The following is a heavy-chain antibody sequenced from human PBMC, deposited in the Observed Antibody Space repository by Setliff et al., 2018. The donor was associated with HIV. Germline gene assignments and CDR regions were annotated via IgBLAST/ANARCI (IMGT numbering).Heavy chain of an antibody. Sequence: SETLSLTCTVSGGSISTYYWGWIRQPPGKGLEWIGTVYYSGSTYYNPSLKSRVTISVDTSKNQFSLKLSSVTAADTAVYYCAREDYYYYGMDVWGQGTTVTVSS. CDR1: GGSISTYY. CDR3: AREDYYYYGMDV. CDR2: VYYSGST. J-gene: IGHJ6*02. V-gene: IGHV4-39*07.